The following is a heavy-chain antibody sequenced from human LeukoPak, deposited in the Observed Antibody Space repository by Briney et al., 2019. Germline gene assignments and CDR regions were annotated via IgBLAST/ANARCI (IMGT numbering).Heavy chain of an antibody. Sequence: AGGSLRLSCATSGFTFGYYEMNWVRQAPGKGLECVSYIKSSGSSIYYAVSVKGRFTISRDNAENSLYLQMNSLRPEDTAIYYCARGGRCSGDNCYATLYDYWGQGTVVTVSS. V-gene: IGHV3-48*03. CDR3: ARGGRCSGDNCYATLYDY. CDR1: GFTFGYYE. CDR2: IKSSGSSI. J-gene: IGHJ4*02. D-gene: IGHD2-15*01.